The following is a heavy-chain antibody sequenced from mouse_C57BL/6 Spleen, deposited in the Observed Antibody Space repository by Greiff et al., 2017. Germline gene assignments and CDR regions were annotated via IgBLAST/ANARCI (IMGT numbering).Heavy chain of an antibody. V-gene: IGHV1-82*01. CDR2: IYPGDGDT. J-gene: IGHJ2*01. CDR3: ARIGAYYQNTGYFDY. D-gene: IGHD2-10*01. Sequence: QVQLKESGPELVKPGASVKISCKASGYAFSSSWMNWVKQRPGTGLEWIGRIYPGDGDTNYNGKFKGKATLTADKSSSTAYMQLSSLTSEDSAVYFCARIGAYYQNTGYFDYWGQGTTLTVSS. CDR1: GYAFSSSW.